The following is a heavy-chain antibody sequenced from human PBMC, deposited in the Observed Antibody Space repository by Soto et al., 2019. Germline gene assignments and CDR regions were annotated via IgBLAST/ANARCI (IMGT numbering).Heavy chain of an antibody. CDR3: ARDARYCTSATCYTGNGWFDP. CDR2: ISAYNGNT. V-gene: IGHV1-18*01. Sequence: ASVKVSCKAAGYTFTSYGISGVREAPGQGLEWMGWISAYNGNTICAKKLQGRVTLTTDTSTSTAYVELRSLRSDDTAVYYCARDARYCTSATCYTGNGWFDPWGQGTQVTVSS. J-gene: IGHJ5*02. CDR1: GYTFTSYG. D-gene: IGHD2-2*02.